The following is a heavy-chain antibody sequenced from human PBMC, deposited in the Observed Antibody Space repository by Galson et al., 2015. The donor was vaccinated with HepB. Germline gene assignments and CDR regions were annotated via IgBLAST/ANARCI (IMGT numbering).Heavy chain of an antibody. Sequence: CAISGDSVSSNSVTWNWIRQSPSRGLEWLGRTYYRSRWYYDSAVSVKSRITVNPDTSKNQFSLHLNSVTPEDTAVYFCARWSSSANYFDYWGQGTLVTVSS. D-gene: IGHD6-13*01. CDR2: TYYRSRWYY. CDR3: ARWSSSANYFDY. CDR1: GDSVSSNSVT. J-gene: IGHJ4*02. V-gene: IGHV6-1*01.